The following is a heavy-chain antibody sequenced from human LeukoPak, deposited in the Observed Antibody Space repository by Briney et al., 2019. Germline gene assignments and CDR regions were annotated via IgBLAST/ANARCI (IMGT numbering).Heavy chain of an antibody. CDR3: ARDRYCIGGICYSGRFDP. CDR2: MYYSGST. Sequence: PSETLSLTCTVSGGSMNDYYWSWIRQPPGKGLEWIGYMYYSGSTNYNPSLKCRVSISIDTSKNQFSLKLSSVTAADTAVYYCARDRYCIGGICYSGRFDPWGRGTLVTVSS. V-gene: IGHV4-59*01. CDR1: GGSMNDYY. J-gene: IGHJ5*02. D-gene: IGHD2-15*01.